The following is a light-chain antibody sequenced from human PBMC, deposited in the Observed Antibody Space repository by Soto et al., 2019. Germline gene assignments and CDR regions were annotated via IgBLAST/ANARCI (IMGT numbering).Light chain of an antibody. CDR3: QSYDSSLSGSV. V-gene: IGLV1-40*01. CDR2: GNS. Sequence: QSVLTQPPSVSGAPGQRVTISCTGSSCNVGACYDVHWYQQLPGTAPKLLIYGNSNRPSGVPDRFSGSKSGTSASLAITGLQAEDEADYYCQSYDSSLSGSVFGGGTKLTVL. J-gene: IGLJ2*01. CDR1: SCNVGACYD.